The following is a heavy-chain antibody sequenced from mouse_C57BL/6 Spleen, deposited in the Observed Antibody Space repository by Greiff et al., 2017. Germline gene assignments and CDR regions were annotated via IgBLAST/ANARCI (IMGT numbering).Heavy chain of an antibody. Sequence: EVKLVESGGGLVQPGGSMKLSCAASGFTFSDAWMDWVRQSPEKGLEWVAEIRNKANNHATYYAESVKGRFTISRDDSKSSVYLQMNSLRAEVTGIYYCTRLTTAHYFDYWGQGTTLTVSS. CDR1: GFTFSDAW. V-gene: IGHV6-6*01. CDR2: IRNKANNHAT. D-gene: IGHD1-2*01. J-gene: IGHJ2*01. CDR3: TRLTTAHYFDY.